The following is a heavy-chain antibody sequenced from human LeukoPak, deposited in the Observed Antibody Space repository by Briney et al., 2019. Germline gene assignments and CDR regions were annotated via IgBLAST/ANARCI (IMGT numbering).Heavy chain of an antibody. Sequence: ASVKVSCKASGYTFTSYDINWVRRATGQGLEWMGWMNPNSGNTGYAQKFQGRVTMTRNTSISTAYMELTSLRSGDTAAYYCARGAPGSYCSGGSCPYFDYWGQGTLATVSS. CDR2: MNPNSGNT. J-gene: IGHJ4*02. V-gene: IGHV1-8*01. CDR3: ARGAPGSYCSGGSCPYFDY. CDR1: GYTFTSYD. D-gene: IGHD2-15*01.